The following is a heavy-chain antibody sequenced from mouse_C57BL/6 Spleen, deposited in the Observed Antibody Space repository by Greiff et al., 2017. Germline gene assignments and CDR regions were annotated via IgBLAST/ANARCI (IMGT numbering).Heavy chain of an antibody. CDR1: GFSLTSYG. Sequence: VKLMESGPGLVAPSQSLSITCTVSGFSLTSYGVDWVRQSPGKGLEWLGVIWGVGSTNYNSALKSRLSISKDNSKSQVFLKMNSLQTDDTAMYYCASGGDDYDSWFAYWGQGTLVTVSA. D-gene: IGHD2-4*01. CDR2: IWGVGST. V-gene: IGHV2-6*01. CDR3: ASGGDDYDSWFAY. J-gene: IGHJ3*01.